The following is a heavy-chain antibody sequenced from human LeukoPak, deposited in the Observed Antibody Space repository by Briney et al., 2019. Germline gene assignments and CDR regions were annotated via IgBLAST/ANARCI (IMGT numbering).Heavy chain of an antibody. D-gene: IGHD3-9*01. J-gene: IGHJ4*02. CDR2: LYTSGST. V-gene: IGHV4-61*02. CDR3: ARDDILTGYYFDS. Sequence: SQTLSLTCTVSGGSISSGSYYWSWIRQPAGKGLEWIGRLYTSGSTNYNPSLKSRVTISVDTSKNQFSLTLSSVTAADTAVYYCARDDILTGYYFDSWGQGILVTVSS. CDR1: GGSISSGSYY.